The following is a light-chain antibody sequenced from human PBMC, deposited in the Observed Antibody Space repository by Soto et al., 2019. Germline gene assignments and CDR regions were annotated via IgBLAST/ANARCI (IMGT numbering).Light chain of an antibody. J-gene: IGLJ1*01. CDR1: SSNIGSNT. CDR2: SNN. Sequence: QSVLTQPPSASGTPGQRVTISCSGSSSNIGSNTVNWYQHLPGTAPKLLIYSNNQRPSGVPDRCSGSKSGTSASLAISGLQSEDEADYYCAAWDDSLNGYVFGTGTKVTVL. V-gene: IGLV1-44*01. CDR3: AAWDDSLNGYV.